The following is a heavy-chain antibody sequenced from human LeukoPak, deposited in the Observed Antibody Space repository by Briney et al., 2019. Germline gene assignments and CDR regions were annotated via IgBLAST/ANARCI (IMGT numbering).Heavy chain of an antibody. CDR3: ARVSYSRSYDYWYFDL. Sequence: SETLSLTCTVSGGSIFTYYWSWIRQPPGKGLEWIGYIYYSGNTNYNPSLKSRVTISVDTSKNQFSLKLRSVTAADTAVYYCARVSYSRSYDYWYFDLWGRGTLVTVSS. V-gene: IGHV4-59*01. CDR1: GGSIFTYY. J-gene: IGHJ2*01. CDR2: IYYSGNT. D-gene: IGHD6-13*01.